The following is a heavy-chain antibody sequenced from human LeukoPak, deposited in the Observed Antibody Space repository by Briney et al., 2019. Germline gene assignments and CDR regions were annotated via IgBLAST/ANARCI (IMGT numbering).Heavy chain of an antibody. J-gene: IGHJ6*02. V-gene: IGHV4-59*08. Sequence: SETLPLTCAVYGGSFSGYYWNWIRQAPEKGLEWIGYIYYTGSTKYNPSLESRLTFSLDTSKNQFSLKLSSVTAADTAVYYCARRLYASGTYGMDVWGQGTTVTVSS. CDR3: ARRLYASGTYGMDV. D-gene: IGHD3-10*01. CDR1: GGSFSGYY. CDR2: IYYTGST.